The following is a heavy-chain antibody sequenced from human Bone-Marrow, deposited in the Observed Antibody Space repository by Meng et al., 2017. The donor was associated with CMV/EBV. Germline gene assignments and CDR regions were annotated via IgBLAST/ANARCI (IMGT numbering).Heavy chain of an antibody. CDR3: ARGWFGEFY. J-gene: IGHJ4*02. V-gene: IGHV4-39*01. CDR2: IYYSGST. D-gene: IGHD3-10*01. CDR1: GGSISSSSYY. Sequence: SLTCTVCGGSISSSSYYWGWIRQPPGKGLEWIGSIYYSGSTYYNPSLKSRVTISVDTSKNQFSLKLSSVTAADTAVYYCARGWFGEFYWGQGTLVTVSS.